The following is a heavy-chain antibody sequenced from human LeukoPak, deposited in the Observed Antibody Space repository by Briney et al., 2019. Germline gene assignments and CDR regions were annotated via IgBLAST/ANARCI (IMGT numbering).Heavy chain of an antibody. D-gene: IGHD6-19*01. Sequence: GGSLRLYCAGAAFTFSSYAMHWVRQAPGKGLEGVAVPSYDGSNKDYADSVKGRFTMSRDNSKNTLYLQMNSLRAEDTAVYYCAQIAVAATRYYGMDVWGQGTTVTVSS. J-gene: IGHJ6*02. CDR1: AFTFSSYA. CDR2: PSYDGSNK. V-gene: IGHV3-30-3*01. CDR3: AQIAVAATRYYGMDV.